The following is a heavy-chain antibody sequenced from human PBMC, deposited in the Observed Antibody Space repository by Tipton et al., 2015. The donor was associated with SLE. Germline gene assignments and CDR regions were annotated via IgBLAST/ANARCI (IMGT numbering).Heavy chain of an antibody. CDR3: ARGVLGGSYPY. CDR1: GGSISSNSCY. J-gene: IGHJ4*02. CDR2: IYHSGST. Sequence: VKPSETLSLTCTVSGGSISSNSCYWGWIRQPPGKGLEWIGEIYHSGSTNYNPSLKSRVTISVDTSKNQFSLKLSSVTAADTAVYYCARGVLGGSYPYWGQGTLVTVSS. D-gene: IGHD1-26*01. V-gene: IGHV4-39*07.